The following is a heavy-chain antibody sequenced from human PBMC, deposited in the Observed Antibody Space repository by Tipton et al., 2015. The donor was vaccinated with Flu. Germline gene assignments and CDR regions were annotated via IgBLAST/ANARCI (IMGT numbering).Heavy chain of an antibody. CDR3: AKDYQAVTVLPLDY. J-gene: IGHJ4*02. V-gene: IGHV3-30*02. Sequence: GSLRLSCAASGFTFSSYGMHWVRQAPGKGLEWVASIRYDGGNKYYADSVKGRFTISRDNSKNTLYLQMNSLRAEDTAVYYCAKDYQAVTVLPLDYWGQGTLVTVSS. CDR2: IRYDGGNK. CDR1: GFTFSSYG. D-gene: IGHD4-17*01.